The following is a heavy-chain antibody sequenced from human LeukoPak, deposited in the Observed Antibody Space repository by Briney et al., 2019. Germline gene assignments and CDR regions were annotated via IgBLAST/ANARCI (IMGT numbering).Heavy chain of an antibody. CDR1: GFTFSSYA. J-gene: IGHJ4*02. D-gene: IGHD3-10*01. Sequence: GGSLRLSCAASGFTFSSYAMHWVRQAPGKGLEWVAVISYDGSNKYYADSVKGRFTISRDNSKNTLYLQMNSLRAEDTAVYYCARVRGVTHYFDYWGQGTLVTVSS. V-gene: IGHV3-30*04. CDR2: ISYDGSNK. CDR3: ARVRGVTHYFDY.